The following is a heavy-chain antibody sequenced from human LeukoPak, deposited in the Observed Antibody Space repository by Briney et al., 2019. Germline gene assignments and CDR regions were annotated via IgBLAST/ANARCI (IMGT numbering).Heavy chain of an antibody. J-gene: IGHJ6*03. V-gene: IGHV3-23*01. CDR3: AKGAVSGSYGDYYYYYYMDV. Sequence: ETLSLTCTVSGGSISSSSYYWGWVRQAPGKGLEWVSAISGSGGSTYYADSVKGRFTISRDISKNTLYLQMNSLRAEDTAVYYCAKGAVSGSYGDYYYYYYMDVWGKGTTVTVSS. CDR2: ISGSGGST. CDR1: GGSISSSSYY. D-gene: IGHD1-26*01.